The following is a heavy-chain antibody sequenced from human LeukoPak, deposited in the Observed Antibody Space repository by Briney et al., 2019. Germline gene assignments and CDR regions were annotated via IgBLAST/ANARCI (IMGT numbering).Heavy chain of an antibody. CDR2: ISAYNGNT. Sequence: ASVKVSCKASGYTFTSYGISWVRQAPGQGLEWMGWISAYNGNTNYAQKLQGRVTMTTDTSTSTAYMELRSLRSDDTAVYYCARDWQQLVLSYRGEIDPWGQGTLVTVSS. J-gene: IGHJ5*02. CDR3: ARDWQQLVLSYRGEIDP. CDR1: GYTFTSYG. V-gene: IGHV1-18*01. D-gene: IGHD6-13*01.